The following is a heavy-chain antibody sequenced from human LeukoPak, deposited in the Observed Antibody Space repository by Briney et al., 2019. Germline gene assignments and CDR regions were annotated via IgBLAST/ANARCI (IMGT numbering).Heavy chain of an antibody. J-gene: IGHJ4*02. D-gene: IGHD3-22*01. CDR1: GFTFSSYA. V-gene: IGHV3-23*01. CDR2: ISGSGGST. Sequence: PGGSLRLSCAASGFTFSSYAMSWVRQAPGKGLEWVSAISGSGGSTYYADSVKGRFTISRDNSKNTLYLQMNSLRAEDTAVYYCAKDSHSVTMIVVVNDYWGQGTLVTVSS. CDR3: AKDSHSVTMIVVVNDY.